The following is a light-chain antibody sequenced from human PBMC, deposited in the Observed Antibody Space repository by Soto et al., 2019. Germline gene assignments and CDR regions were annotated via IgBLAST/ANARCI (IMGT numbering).Light chain of an antibody. CDR1: EGVGSL. CDR3: QQANSIPNT. J-gene: IGKJ2*01. V-gene: IGKV1-12*01. CDR2: TTS. Sequence: DIQMTQSPSSVSASVGDRVTITCRASEGVGSLLAWYQQKPGKAPKLLIYTTSCLLNGVPSRFSGSGSGTDFTLTISSLQPEDVATYYCQQANSIPNTFGQGTRLDIK.